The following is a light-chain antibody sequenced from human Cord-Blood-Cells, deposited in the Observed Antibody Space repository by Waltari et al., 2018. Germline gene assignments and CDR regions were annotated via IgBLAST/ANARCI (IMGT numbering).Light chain of an antibody. CDR1: SSDVGGYNY. Sequence: QSALTQHPSASGSPGQSVTISCTGTSSDVGGYNYVSWYQQHPGKAPKLMIYEVSKRPSGVPDRFSGSKSGNPASLTVSGLQAEDEADYYCSSYAGSNYVFGTGTKVTVL. CDR3: SSYAGSNYV. CDR2: EVS. J-gene: IGLJ1*01. V-gene: IGLV2-8*01.